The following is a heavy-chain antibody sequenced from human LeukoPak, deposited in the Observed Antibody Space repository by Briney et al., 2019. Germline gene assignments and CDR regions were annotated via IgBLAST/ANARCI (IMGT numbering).Heavy chain of an antibody. Sequence: SSETLSLTCTVSGASISSHYWSWLRQPPGKGLEWIGYIYYSGSTNYNPSLKSRVTISVDTSKNQFSLKLSSVTAADTAVYYCVRGHYYMDVWGKGTTVTVSS. CDR2: IYYSGST. CDR1: GASISSHY. V-gene: IGHV4-59*11. J-gene: IGHJ6*03. CDR3: VRGHYYMDV.